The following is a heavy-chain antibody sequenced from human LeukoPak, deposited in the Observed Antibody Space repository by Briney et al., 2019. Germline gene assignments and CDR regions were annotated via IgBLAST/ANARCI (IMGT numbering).Heavy chain of an antibody. V-gene: IGHV4-34*01. CDR2: IDQSGST. CDR1: GGSFSGYY. D-gene: IGHD2-2*01. Sequence: SETLSLTCAVYGGSFSGYYWSWIRQPPGKGLEWIGEIDQSGSTNYNPSLKSRVTISVDTSKNQFSLKLSSVTAADTAVYYCARGGSSTSCYAGCYYGMDVWGQGTTVTVSS. J-gene: IGHJ6*02. CDR3: ARGGSSTSCYAGCYYGMDV.